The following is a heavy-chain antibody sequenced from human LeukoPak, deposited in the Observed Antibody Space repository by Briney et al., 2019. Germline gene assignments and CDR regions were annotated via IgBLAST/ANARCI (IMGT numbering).Heavy chain of an antibody. D-gene: IGHD5-12*01. Sequence: PGGSLRLSCAASGFTFSIYSMNWVRQAPGKGLEWVSSISGSSSYIYYADSLEGRFTISRDNAKNSLYLQMNSLRAEDTAVYYCVGVTTTTLFDCWGQGTLVTVSS. V-gene: IGHV3-21*01. J-gene: IGHJ4*02. CDR3: VGVTTTTLFDC. CDR1: GFTFSIYS. CDR2: ISGSSSYI.